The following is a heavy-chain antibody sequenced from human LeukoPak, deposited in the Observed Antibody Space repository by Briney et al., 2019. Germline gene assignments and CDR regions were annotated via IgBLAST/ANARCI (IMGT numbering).Heavy chain of an antibody. V-gene: IGHV4-39*07. CDR2: IYYNGRS. J-gene: IGHJ5*02. D-gene: IGHD3-3*01. Sequence: PSETLSLTCTVSGDSMIDNNFYWGWTRQSPQKGLEWIASIYYNGRSLYHPSLRSRVTISVDASKHQISLKLSYVTAADTAVYFCTRDSFGAVRDSWGRGILVTVSS. CDR3: TRDSFGAVRDS. CDR1: GDSMIDNNFY.